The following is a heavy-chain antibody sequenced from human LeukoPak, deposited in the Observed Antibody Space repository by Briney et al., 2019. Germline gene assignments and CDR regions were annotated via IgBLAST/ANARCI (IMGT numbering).Heavy chain of an antibody. J-gene: IGHJ4*02. D-gene: IGHD5-18*01. V-gene: IGHV4-59*08. CDR2: IYYSGST. CDR1: GGSISSYY. Sequence: SETLSLTCTVPGGSISSYYWSWIRQPPGKGLEWIGYIYYSGSTNYNPSLKSRVTISVDTSKNQFSLKLSSVTAADTAVYYCARLEYSYGYSVDYWGQGTLVTVSS. CDR3: ARLEYSYGYSVDY.